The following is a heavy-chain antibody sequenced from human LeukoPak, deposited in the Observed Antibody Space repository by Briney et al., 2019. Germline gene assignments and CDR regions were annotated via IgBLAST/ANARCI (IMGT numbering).Heavy chain of an antibody. D-gene: IGHD3-16*01. CDR2: IYYSGST. Sequence: SETLSLTCTVSGGSISSYYWSWIRQPPGKGLEWFGYIYYSGSTNYNPSLKSRVTISVDTSKNQFSLKLSSVTAADTAVYYCARGVPGESVQYFDYWGQGTLVTVSS. CDR1: GGSISSYY. J-gene: IGHJ4*02. V-gene: IGHV4-59*01. CDR3: ARGVPGESVQYFDY.